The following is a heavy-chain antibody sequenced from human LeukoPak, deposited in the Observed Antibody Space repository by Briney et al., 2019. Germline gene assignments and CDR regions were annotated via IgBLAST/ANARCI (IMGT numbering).Heavy chain of an antibody. CDR2: ISAYNGNT. D-gene: IGHD6-19*01. CDR1: GYTFTSYG. J-gene: IGHJ4*02. CDR3: ARVSRVGSGYDY. V-gene: IGHV1-18*04. Sequence: ASVKVSCKASGYTFTSYGISWVRQAPGQGREGMGWISAYNGNTNYAQKLQGRVTKTTDTSTSTAYMELRSLRSDDTAVYYCARVSRVGSGYDYWGQGTLVTVSS.